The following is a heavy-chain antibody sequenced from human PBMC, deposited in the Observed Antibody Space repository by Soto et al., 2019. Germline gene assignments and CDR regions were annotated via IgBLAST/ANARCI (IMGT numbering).Heavy chain of an antibody. CDR1: GGSISSSSYF. CDR3: ASHPSDFWFDP. Sequence: QLQLQESGPGLVKPSETLSLTCTVSGGSISSSSYFWGWIRQPPGKGLEWIGSIYYSGSTYYNPSLNRRVTVCVDTSTNQSSLKLSSVTAADTAVYYCASHPSDFWFDPWGQGTLVTVSS. D-gene: IGHD2-21*02. CDR2: IYYSGST. V-gene: IGHV4-39*01. J-gene: IGHJ5*02.